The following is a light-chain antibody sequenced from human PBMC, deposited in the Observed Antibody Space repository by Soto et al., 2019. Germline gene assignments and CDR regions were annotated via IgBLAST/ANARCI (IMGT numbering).Light chain of an antibody. V-gene: IGKV1-39*01. CDR1: QGISTF. CDR2: AAS. Sequence: IRMTQSPSSFSASTGDRVTITCRASQGISTFLNWYQQKPGNAPKLLIYAASSLQTGVPSRFSGSGSGTDFTLTISSLQREDFATYYCQQAYGAPPTFGQGTKVDIK. J-gene: IGKJ1*01. CDR3: QQAYGAPPT.